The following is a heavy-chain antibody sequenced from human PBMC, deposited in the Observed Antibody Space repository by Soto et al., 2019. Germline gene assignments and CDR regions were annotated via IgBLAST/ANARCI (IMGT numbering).Heavy chain of an antibody. J-gene: IGHJ6*02. Sequence: QVQLVQSGAEVKKPGSSVKVSCKASGGTFSRYSITWVRQAPGHGLEWIGRIIPIFGIASYAQKFQGRVTIPADDSTRTAYMGLSSLRSDDTAVYYCAREDRDRETGLVPAAIDGMDVWGQGTTVTVSS. CDR2: IIPIFGIA. D-gene: IGHD2-2*01. V-gene: IGHV1-69*08. CDR3: AREDRDRETGLVPAAIDGMDV. CDR1: GGTFSRYS.